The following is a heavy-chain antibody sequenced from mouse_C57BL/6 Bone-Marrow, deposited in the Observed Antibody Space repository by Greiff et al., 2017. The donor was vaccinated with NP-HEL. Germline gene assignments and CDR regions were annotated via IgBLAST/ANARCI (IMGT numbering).Heavy chain of an antibody. CDR3: ARWGTTVAPTY. D-gene: IGHD1-1*01. V-gene: IGHV1-64*01. CDR2: IHHNSGST. CDR1: GYTFTSYW. J-gene: IGHJ2*01. Sequence: QVQLQQPGAELVKPGASVKLSCKASGYTFTSYWMHWVKQRPGQGLEWIGMIHHNSGSTNYNEKFKSKATLTVDKSSSTAYMQLSSLTSEDSAVYYCARWGTTVAPTYWGQGTTLTVSS.